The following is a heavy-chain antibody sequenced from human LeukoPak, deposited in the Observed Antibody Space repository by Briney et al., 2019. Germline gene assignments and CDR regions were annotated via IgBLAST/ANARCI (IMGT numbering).Heavy chain of an antibody. Sequence: AGGSLRLSCAAYGFILSDYGMHWVRQAPGKGLEWVAVISYDGSNKYQADSVKGRFTISRDNSKNTLYLQMNSLRAEDTAVYYCAKDYYYDSSGYYHYYYGTDVWGQGPTVTVSS. CDR2: ISYDGSNK. CDR1: GFILSDYG. J-gene: IGHJ6*02. V-gene: IGHV3-30*18. D-gene: IGHD3-22*01. CDR3: AKDYYYDSSGYYHYYYGTDV.